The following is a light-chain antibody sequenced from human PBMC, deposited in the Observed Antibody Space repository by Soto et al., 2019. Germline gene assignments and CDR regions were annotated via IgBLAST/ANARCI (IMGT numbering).Light chain of an antibody. CDR1: QSVGTW. CDR2: DAS. J-gene: IGKJ1*01. Sequence: DIQMTQSPSTLSASVGGRVTLTCRASQSVGTWVAWYQQKPGKAPKLLIYDASSLRSGVPSRFSGSGSGTEFTLTITSLQPDDFATYYCQHYGGVWTFGQGTKVDIK. V-gene: IGKV1-5*01. CDR3: QHYGGVWT.